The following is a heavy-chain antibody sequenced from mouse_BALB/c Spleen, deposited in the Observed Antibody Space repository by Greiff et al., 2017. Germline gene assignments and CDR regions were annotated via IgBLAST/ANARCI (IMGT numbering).Heavy chain of an antibody. J-gene: IGHJ4*01. V-gene: IGHV5-4*02. CDR2: ISDGGSYT. CDR1: GFTFSDYY. CDR3: ARERGNSYYAMDY. D-gene: IGHD2-1*01. Sequence: DVHLVESGGGLVKLGGSLKLSCAASGFTFSDYYMYWVRQTPEKRLEWVATISDGGSYTYYPDSVKGRFTISRDNAKNNLYLQMSSLKSEDTAMYYCARERGNSYYAMDYWGQGTSVTVSS.